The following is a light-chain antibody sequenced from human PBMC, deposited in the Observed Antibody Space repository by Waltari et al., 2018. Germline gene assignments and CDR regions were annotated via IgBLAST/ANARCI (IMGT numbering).Light chain of an antibody. CDR1: HDITWW. CDR3: QQATSFPPT. J-gene: IGKJ4*01. Sequence: DVQMTPSPSSFLAALVDRVTTSCRESHDITWWLAWYQQKPGQGPKMFIYSVSTRQSGVPTRFSGSGSGTKFTLTIASLQSEDSGTYYCQQATSFPPTFGGGTKVE. CDR2: SVS. V-gene: IGKV1-12*01.